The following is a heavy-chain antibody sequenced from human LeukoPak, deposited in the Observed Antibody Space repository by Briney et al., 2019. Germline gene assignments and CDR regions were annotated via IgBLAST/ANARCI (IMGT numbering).Heavy chain of an antibody. CDR3: ASPSRLSAHYFDY. Sequence: PGRSLRLSCAASGFTFSSYAMHWVRQAPGKGLEWVAVISYDGSNKYYADSVKGRFTISRDNSKNTLYLQMNSLRAEDTAVYYCASPSRLSAHYFDYWGQGTLVTVSS. J-gene: IGHJ4*02. V-gene: IGHV3-30*04. CDR1: GFTFSSYA. CDR2: ISYDGSNK.